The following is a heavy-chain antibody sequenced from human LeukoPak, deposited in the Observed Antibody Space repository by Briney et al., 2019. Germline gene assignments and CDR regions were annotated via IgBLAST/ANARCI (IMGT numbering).Heavy chain of an antibody. D-gene: IGHD6-19*01. CDR1: GFTFSRYA. CDR2: ISYDGSDK. V-gene: IGHV3-30*04. CDR3: ARELVDGDYAYYYGVDV. Sequence: GGSLRLSCAASGFTFSRYALHWVRQAPGKGLEWVAVISYDGSDKYYADPVKGRFTISRDNSKNTLHLQMNSVGAEDTAVYYCARELVDGDYAYYYGVDVWGQGTTVTVSS. J-gene: IGHJ6*02.